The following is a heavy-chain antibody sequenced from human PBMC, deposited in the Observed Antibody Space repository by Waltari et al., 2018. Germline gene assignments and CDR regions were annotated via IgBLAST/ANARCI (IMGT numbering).Heavy chain of an antibody. CDR2: ITSSSSYI. CDR3: ARDPEYSSSSGDY. D-gene: IGHD6-6*01. Sequence: EVQLVESGGGRVKPGGSLRLSCAASGFTLRIYSMNWVRQAPGKGLEWVSCITSSSSYIYYTDSVKGRFTISRDNAKNSLYLQMNSLRAEDTAVYYCARDPEYSSSSGDYWGQGTLVTVSS. CDR1: GFTLRIYS. J-gene: IGHJ4*02. V-gene: IGHV3-21*01.